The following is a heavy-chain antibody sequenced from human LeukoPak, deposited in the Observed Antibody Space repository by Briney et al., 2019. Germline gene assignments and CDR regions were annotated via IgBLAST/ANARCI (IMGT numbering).Heavy chain of an antibody. D-gene: IGHD3-10*01. CDR2: IYSGGST. Sequence: GGSLRLSCAASEFSVGSNYMTWVRQAPGKGLEWVSLIYSGGSTYYADSVKGRFTVSRDNSKNTLYLQMNSLRAEDTAVYHCARDRSPGNFDYWGQGTLVTVSS. V-gene: IGHV3-66*01. CDR1: EFSVGSNY. J-gene: IGHJ4*02. CDR3: ARDRSPGNFDY.